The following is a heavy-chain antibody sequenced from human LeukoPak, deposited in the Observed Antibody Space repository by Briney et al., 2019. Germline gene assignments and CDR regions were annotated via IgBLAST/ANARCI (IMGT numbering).Heavy chain of an antibody. CDR2: INHSGST. CDR1: GGSFSGYY. CDR3: ARDRTDRRWLRSIGMDV. Sequence: PSETLSLTCAVYGGSFSGYYWSWIRQPPGKGLEWIGEINHSGSTNYNPSLKSRVTISVDTSKIQFSLKLSSVTAADTAVYYCARDRTDRRWLRSIGMDVWGQGTTVTVSS. J-gene: IGHJ6*02. D-gene: IGHD5-12*01. V-gene: IGHV4-34*01.